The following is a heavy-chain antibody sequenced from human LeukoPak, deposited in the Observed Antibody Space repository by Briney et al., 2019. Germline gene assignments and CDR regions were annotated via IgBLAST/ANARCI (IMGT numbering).Heavy chain of an antibody. V-gene: IGHV4-34*01. CDR3: ASLYVVPAATRGHYYYGMDV. CDR1: GGYFSGYY. CDR2: INHSGRT. D-gene: IGHD2-2*01. J-gene: IGHJ6*02. Sequence: SSEALSLTCAVYGGYFSGYYCGWIRQPPGKGLEWIGEINHSGRTNYNPSIKRRVNISVDTSKNQFSLKLSSVTAADTAVYYCASLYVVPAATRGHYYYGMDVWGQGTTVTVSS.